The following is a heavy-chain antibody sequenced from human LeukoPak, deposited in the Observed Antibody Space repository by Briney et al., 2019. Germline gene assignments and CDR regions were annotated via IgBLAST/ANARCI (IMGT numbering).Heavy chain of an antibody. D-gene: IGHD3-3*02. CDR2: ISSSSTYV. Sequence: GGSLRLSCAASGFTFSTYSMNWVRQAPGKGLEWVSSISSSSTYVYCADSMRARFTISRDNAKNSLFLQMNSLRADDTAVYYCARFLATSPTPTFDYWGQGTLVTVSS. CDR3: ARFLATSPTPTFDY. CDR1: GFTFSTYS. V-gene: IGHV3-21*01. J-gene: IGHJ4*02.